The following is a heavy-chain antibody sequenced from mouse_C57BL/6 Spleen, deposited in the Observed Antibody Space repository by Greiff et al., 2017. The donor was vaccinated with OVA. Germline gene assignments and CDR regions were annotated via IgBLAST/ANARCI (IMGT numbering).Heavy chain of an antibody. CDR1: GYTFTDYY. CDR2: INPNNGGT. D-gene: IGHD2-1*01. J-gene: IGHJ3*01. Sequence: EVQLQQSGPELVKPGASVKISCKASGYTFTDYYMNWVKQSHGKSLEWIGDINPNNGGTSYNQKFKGKATLTVDKSSSTAYMELRSLTSEDSAVDDCARIYYGNYIWFAYWGQGTLVTVSA. CDR3: ARIYYGNYIWFAY. V-gene: IGHV1-26*01.